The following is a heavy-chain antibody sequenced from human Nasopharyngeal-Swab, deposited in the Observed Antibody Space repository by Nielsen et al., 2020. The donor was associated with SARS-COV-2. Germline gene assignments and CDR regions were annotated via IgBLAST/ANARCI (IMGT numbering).Heavy chain of an antibody. CDR3: ARVPAVAASRIDY. D-gene: IGHD6-19*01. Sequence: ASVNVSCKASGYTLSHYAMYWVRQAPGQRPEFMGWINAGKGNTIHSQRFQGRFRISRDTSANTVYMELNRLRSEDTAVYYCARVPAVAASRIDYWCQGTLVTVSS. CDR2: INAGKGNT. CDR1: GYTLSHYA. J-gene: IGHJ4*02. V-gene: IGHV1-3*01.